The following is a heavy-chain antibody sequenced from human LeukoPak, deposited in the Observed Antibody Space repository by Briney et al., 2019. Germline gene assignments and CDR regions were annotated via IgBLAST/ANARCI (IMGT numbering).Heavy chain of an antibody. D-gene: IGHD2-2*01. CDR1: GFTFSSYS. V-gene: IGHV3-21*01. J-gene: IGHJ5*01. CDR2: ISSSSSYI. Sequence: GGSLRLSCAASGFTFSSYSMNWVRQAPGKGLEWVSSISSSSSYIYYADSVKGRFTISRDNAKNSLYLQMNSLRAEDTAVYYCARDEYQLLSGWFDSWGQGTLVTVSS. CDR3: ARDEYQLLSGWFDS.